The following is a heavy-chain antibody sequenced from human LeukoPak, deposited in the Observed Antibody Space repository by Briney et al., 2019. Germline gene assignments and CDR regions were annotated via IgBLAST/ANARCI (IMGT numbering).Heavy chain of an antibody. CDR3: ARDGDCSSTSCYTHYYYGMDV. Sequence: ASVKVSCKASGYTFTSYGISWVRQAPGQGLEWMGWISAYIGNTNFAQKLQGRVTMTTDTSTTTAYMELRSLRSDDTAVYYCARDGDCSSTSCYTHYYYGMDVWGKGTTVTVSS. CDR2: ISAYIGNT. J-gene: IGHJ6*04. V-gene: IGHV1-18*01. CDR1: GYTFTSYG. D-gene: IGHD2-2*02.